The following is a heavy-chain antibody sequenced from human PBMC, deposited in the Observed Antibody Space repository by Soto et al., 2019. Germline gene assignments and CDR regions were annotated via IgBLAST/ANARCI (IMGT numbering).Heavy chain of an antibody. CDR2: IYYSGT. CDR3: ARDYGDFRGNWFDP. D-gene: IGHD4-17*01. CDR1: GGSISTYF. V-gene: IGHV4-39*01. J-gene: IGHJ5*02. Sequence: SETPSLTCTVSGGSISTYFWGWIRQPPGKGLEWIGNIYYSGTYYNPSLKSRVTISVDTSKNQLSLKVDSVTAADTAVYYCARDYGDFRGNWFDPWGLGTLVTVSS.